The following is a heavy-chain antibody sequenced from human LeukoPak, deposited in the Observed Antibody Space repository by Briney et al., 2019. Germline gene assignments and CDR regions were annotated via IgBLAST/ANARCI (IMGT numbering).Heavy chain of an antibody. Sequence: SETLSLTCTVSGYSISSGYYWGWIRQPPGKGLEWIGSIYHSGSTYYNPSLKSRVTISVDTSKNQFSLKLSSVTAADTAVYYCARVGGYCSGGSCWDYWGQGTLVTVSS. V-gene: IGHV4-38-2*02. D-gene: IGHD2-15*01. CDR1: GYSISSGYY. J-gene: IGHJ4*02. CDR3: ARVGGYCSGGSCWDY. CDR2: IYHSGST.